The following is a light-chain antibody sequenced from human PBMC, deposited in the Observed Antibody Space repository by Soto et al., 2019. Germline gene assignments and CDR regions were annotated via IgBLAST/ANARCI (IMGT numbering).Light chain of an antibody. V-gene: IGLV2-23*01. Sequence: QSALTQPASVSGSPGQSITISCTGTSSDVGSYNLVSWYQQHPGKAPKLMIYEGSKRPSGVSNRFSGYKSGNTASLTISGRQAEDEADYYCCSYAGSRRVFGGGTKLTVL. J-gene: IGLJ2*01. CDR1: SSDVGSYNL. CDR2: EGS. CDR3: CSYAGSRRV.